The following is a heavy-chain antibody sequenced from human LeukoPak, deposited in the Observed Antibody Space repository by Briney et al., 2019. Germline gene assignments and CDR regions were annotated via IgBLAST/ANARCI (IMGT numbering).Heavy chain of an antibody. CDR3: ARGHARGYDFPIDY. V-gene: IGHV3-21*01. CDR1: RFTFRDYT. CDR2: ISKRSTYI. Sequence: GGSLRLSCAASRFTFRDYTMHWVRQAPGKGLDWVSSISKRSTYIYYADSVKGRFTISRDNAKNSLYLQMNSLRAEDTAVYYCARGHARGYDFPIDYWGQGTLVTVSS. J-gene: IGHJ4*02. D-gene: IGHD5-12*01.